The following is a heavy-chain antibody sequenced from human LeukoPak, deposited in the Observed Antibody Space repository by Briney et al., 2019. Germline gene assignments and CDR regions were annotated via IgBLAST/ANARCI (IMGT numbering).Heavy chain of an antibody. D-gene: IGHD2-15*01. Sequence: ASVTVSCKASGYTFTIYGISWVRQAPGQGLEWMGWISAYNGNTNYAQKLQGRVTMTTDTTTSTAYMELRSLRSDDTAVYYCARDGRCSGGSCYSEAFDIWGQGTMVPVSS. CDR1: GYTFTIYG. CDR2: ISAYNGNT. CDR3: ARDGRCSGGSCYSEAFDI. V-gene: IGHV1-18*01. J-gene: IGHJ3*02.